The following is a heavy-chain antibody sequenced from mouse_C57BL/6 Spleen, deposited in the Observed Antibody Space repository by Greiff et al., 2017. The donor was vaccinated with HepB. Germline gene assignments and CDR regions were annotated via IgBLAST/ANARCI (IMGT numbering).Heavy chain of an antibody. D-gene: IGHD3-3*01. CDR3: ARGAGRDYFDY. CDR1: GYAFTNYL. V-gene: IGHV1-54*01. Sequence: VKLMESGAELVRPGTSVKVSCKASGYAFTNYLIEWVKQRPGQGLEWIGVINPGSGGTNYNEKFKGKATLTADKSSSTAYMQLSSLTSEDSAVYFCARGAGRDYFDYWGQGTTLTVSS. J-gene: IGHJ2*01. CDR2: INPGSGGT.